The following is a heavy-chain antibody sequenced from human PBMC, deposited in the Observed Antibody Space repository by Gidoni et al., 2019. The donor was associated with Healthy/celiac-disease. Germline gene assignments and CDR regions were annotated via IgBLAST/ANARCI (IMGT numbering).Heavy chain of an antibody. D-gene: IGHD4-17*01. V-gene: IGHV4-61*02. Sequence: QVQLQESGPGLVKPSQTLSITCTVSGGSISSGSYYWSWIRQPAGKGLEWIGRIYTSGSTNYNPSLKSRVTISVDTSKNQFSLKLSSVTAADTAVYYCARDGEKAGDYWGQGTLVTVSS. CDR3: ARDGEKAGDY. CDR1: GGSISSGSYY. CDR2: IYTSGST. J-gene: IGHJ4*02.